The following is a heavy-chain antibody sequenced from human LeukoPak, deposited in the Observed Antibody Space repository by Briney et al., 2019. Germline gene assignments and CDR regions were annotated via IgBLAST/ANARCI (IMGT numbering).Heavy chain of an antibody. V-gene: IGHV1-2*02. CDR3: ARLPTYYYDSSGSAERDY. D-gene: IGHD3-22*01. CDR2: INPNSGDT. Sequence: GASVKVSCKASGYIFIGYYVHWLRQAPGQGLEWMGWINPNSGDTTYAQKFQGRVTMTRDTSISTAYMELSRLRSDDTAVYYCARLPTYYYDSSGSAERDYWGQGTLVTVSS. J-gene: IGHJ4*02. CDR1: GYIFIGYY.